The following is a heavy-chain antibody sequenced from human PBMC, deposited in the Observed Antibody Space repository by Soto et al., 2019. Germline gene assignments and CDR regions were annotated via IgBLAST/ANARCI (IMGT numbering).Heavy chain of an antibody. J-gene: IGHJ6*02. CDR1: GYTFTSYD. CDR3: ARGDATKIVVTTYYAMDV. D-gene: IGHD4-17*01. V-gene: IGHV1-8*01. CDR2: MNPNSGNT. Sequence: GASVKVSCKASGYTFTSYDINWVRQATGQGLEWMGWMNPNSGNTGYAQKFQGRVTMTRNTSISTAYMELSSLRSEDTAVYYCARGDATKIVVTTYYAMDVWGQGTTVTVSS.